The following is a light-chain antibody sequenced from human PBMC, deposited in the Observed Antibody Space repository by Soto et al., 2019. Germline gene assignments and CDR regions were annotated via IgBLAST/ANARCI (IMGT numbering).Light chain of an antibody. CDR1: TGAVTSGYY. J-gene: IGLJ2*01. CDR2: STS. V-gene: IGLV7-43*01. CDR3: LLYYGGAVV. Sequence: QAVVTQEPSLTVSPGGTVTLTCASSTGAVTSGYYPNWFQQKPGQAPRALIYSTSNKHPWTPALFSGSLLGGKGALTLSGVQPEDEAEYYCLLYYGGAVVFGGGTKLTVL.